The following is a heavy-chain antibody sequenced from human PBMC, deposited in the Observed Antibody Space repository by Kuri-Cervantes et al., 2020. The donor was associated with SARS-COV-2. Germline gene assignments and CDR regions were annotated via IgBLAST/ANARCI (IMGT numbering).Heavy chain of an antibody. CDR1: GYTFTGYY. CDR3: ARWGGSSWYQKYYYYMDV. Sequence: ASVKVSCKASGYTFTGYYMHWVRQAPGQGLEWMGWINPNSGGTNYAQKVQGWVTMTRDTSISTVYMELSRLRSDDTAVYYCARWGGSSWYQKYYYYMDVWGKGTTVTVSS. V-gene: IGHV1-2*04. D-gene: IGHD6-13*01. J-gene: IGHJ6*03. CDR2: INPNSGGT.